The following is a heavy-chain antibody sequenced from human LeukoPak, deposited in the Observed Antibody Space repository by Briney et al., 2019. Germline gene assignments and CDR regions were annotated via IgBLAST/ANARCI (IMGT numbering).Heavy chain of an antibody. CDR3: ARSVLYPDTAMARPNWFDP. J-gene: IGHJ5*02. Sequence: GASVKVSCKASGYTFTSYYMHWVRQAPGQGLEWMGIINPSGGSTSYAQKFQGTVTMTRDTSTSTVYMELSSLRSEDTAVYYCARSVLYPDTAMARPNWFDPWGQGTPVTVSS. D-gene: IGHD5-18*01. CDR1: GYTFTSYY. V-gene: IGHV1-46*01. CDR2: INPSGGST.